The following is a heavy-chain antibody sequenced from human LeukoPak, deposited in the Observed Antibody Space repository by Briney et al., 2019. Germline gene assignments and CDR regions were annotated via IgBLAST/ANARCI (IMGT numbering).Heavy chain of an antibody. CDR1: GGSISTSSYY. D-gene: IGHD3-3*01. Sequence: NTSETLSLTCTVSGGSISTSSYYWGWIRQPPGKGLEWIGSMYYSGSTYYNPSLKSRVTISVDTSKNQFSLKLSSVTAADTALYYCASNEWSGYYFDYWGQGTLVTVSS. J-gene: IGHJ4*02. CDR3: ASNEWSGYYFDY. V-gene: IGHV4-39*01. CDR2: MYYSGST.